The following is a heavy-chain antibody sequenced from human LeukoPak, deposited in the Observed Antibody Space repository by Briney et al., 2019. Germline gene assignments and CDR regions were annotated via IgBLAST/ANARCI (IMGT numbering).Heavy chain of an antibody. CDR2: IYYSGST. V-gene: IGHV4-59*01. J-gene: IGHJ4*02. Sequence: SETLSLTCTVSGASIRSSYWSWIRQPPGKGLEWIGYIYYSGSTNYNPSLKSRVTISVDTTKNQFSLKLSSVTAADTAVYYCARATPRWRYYFGYWGQGTLVTGSS. CDR3: ARATPRWRYYFGY. D-gene: IGHD1-1*01. CDR1: GASIRSSY.